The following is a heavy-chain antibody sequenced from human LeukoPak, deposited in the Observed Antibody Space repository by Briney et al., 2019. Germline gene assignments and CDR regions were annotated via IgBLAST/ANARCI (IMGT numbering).Heavy chain of an antibody. J-gene: IGHJ4*02. CDR1: GGSFSGGIYY. Sequence: SETLSLTCSVSGGSFSGGIYYWGWIRQPPGKGLEWIGNINYRGNTVYNPSLESRVSMSVDTSRSQFSLRLRSVTAADMSVYYCARRRAAAGPFDYWGQGTRVTVSS. V-gene: IGHV4-39*01. D-gene: IGHD6-13*01. CDR3: ARRRAAAGPFDY. CDR2: INYRGNT.